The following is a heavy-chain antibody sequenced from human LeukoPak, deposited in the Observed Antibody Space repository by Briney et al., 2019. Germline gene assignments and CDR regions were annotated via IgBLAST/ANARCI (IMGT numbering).Heavy chain of an antibody. CDR1: GFTFSSYA. CDR3: AKVDYGDYFDY. CDR2: ISGSGGST. Sequence: NPGGSLRLSCAASGFTFSSYAMSWVRQAPGKGLEWVSAISGSGGSTHYADSVKGRSTISRDNSKNTLYLQMNSLRAEDTAVYYCAKVDYGDYFDYWGQGTLVTVSS. D-gene: IGHD4-17*01. J-gene: IGHJ4*02. V-gene: IGHV3-23*01.